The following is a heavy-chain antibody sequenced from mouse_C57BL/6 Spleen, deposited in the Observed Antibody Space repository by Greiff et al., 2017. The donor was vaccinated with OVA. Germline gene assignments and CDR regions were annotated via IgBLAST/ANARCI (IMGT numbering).Heavy chain of an antibody. CDR3: ARDGDGYYWYFDV. D-gene: IGHD2-3*01. V-gene: IGHV3-6*01. CDR2: ISYDGSN. CDR1: GYSITSGYY. J-gene: IGHJ1*03. Sequence: EVHLVESGPGLVKPSQSLSLTCSVTGYSITSGYYWNWIRQFPGNKLEWMGYISYDGSNNYNPSLKNRISITRDTSKNQFFLKLNSVTTEDTATYYCARDGDGYYWYFDVWGTGTTVTVSS.